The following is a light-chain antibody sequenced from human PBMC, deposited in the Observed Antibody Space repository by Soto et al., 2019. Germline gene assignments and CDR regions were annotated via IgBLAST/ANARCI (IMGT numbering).Light chain of an antibody. CDR1: SSDVAGYNY. Sequence: QSVLTQPASVCGSPGQSITISCTGTSSDVAGYNYVSWYQQQPGKAPKLMIYEVSNRPSGVSNRFSGSKSGNTASLTISGLQAEDEADYYCSSYTSSSTLYVFGAGTKVTVL. CDR3: SSYTSSSTLYV. V-gene: IGLV2-14*01. J-gene: IGLJ1*01. CDR2: EVS.